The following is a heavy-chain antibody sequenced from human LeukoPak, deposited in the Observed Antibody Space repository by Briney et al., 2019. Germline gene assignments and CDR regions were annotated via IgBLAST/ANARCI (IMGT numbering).Heavy chain of an antibody. J-gene: IGHJ4*02. CDR2: INHSGST. D-gene: IGHD3-10*01. CDR1: GGSFSGYY. V-gene: IGHV4-34*01. CDR3: ARHVRRNLLLWFGESPARAIDY. Sequence: SETLSLTCAVYGGSFSGYYWSWIRQPPGKGLEWIGEINHSGSTNYNPSLKSRVTISVDTSKNQFSLKLSSVTAADTAVYYCARHVRRNLLLWFGESPARAIDYWGQGTLSPSPQ.